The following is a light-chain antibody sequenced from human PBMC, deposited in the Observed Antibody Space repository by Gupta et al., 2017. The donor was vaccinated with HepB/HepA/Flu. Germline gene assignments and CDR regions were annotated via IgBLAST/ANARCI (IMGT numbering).Light chain of an antibody. J-gene: IGLJ2*01. Sequence: QSALTQPASVSGSPGQSITISCTGTSSDVGGYNYVSWYQQHPGKAPKLMIYDVSNRPSGVFNRFSGSKSGNTASLTISGLQAEDEADYYCSSYTSSSIFGGGTKLTVL. CDR1: SSDVGGYNY. CDR2: DVS. V-gene: IGLV2-14*01. CDR3: SSYTSSSI.